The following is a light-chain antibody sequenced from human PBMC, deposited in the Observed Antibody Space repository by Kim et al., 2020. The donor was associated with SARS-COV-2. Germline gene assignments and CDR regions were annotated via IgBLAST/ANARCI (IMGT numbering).Light chain of an antibody. Sequence: GQSVTISCTGTSSDVGGYNYVSWYQQHPGKAPKLMIYEVNKRPSGVPVRFSGSKSGNTASLTVSGLQAEDEADYYCSSYAGSNNLVFGGGTQLTVL. CDR2: EVN. V-gene: IGLV2-8*01. CDR1: SSDVGGYNY. J-gene: IGLJ2*01. CDR3: SSYAGSNNLV.